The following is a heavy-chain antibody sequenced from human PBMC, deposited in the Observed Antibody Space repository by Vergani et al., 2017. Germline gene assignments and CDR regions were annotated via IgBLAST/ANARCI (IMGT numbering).Heavy chain of an antibody. D-gene: IGHD2-15*01. CDR3: ARVERGYCSGGSCDHDFDY. V-gene: IGHV4-59*01. Sequence: QVQLQESGPGLVKPSETLSLTCTVSGGSISSYYWSWIRQPPGKGLEWIGYIYYSGSTNYNPSLKSRVTISVDTSKNQFSLKLSSVTAADTAVYYCARVERGYCSGGSCDHDFDYWGQGTLVTVSS. CDR2: IYYSGST. CDR1: GGSISSYY. J-gene: IGHJ4*02.